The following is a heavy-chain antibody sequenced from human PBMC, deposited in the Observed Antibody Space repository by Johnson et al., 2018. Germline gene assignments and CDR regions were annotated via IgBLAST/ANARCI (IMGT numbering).Heavy chain of an antibody. V-gene: IGHV3-49*05. D-gene: IGHD3-16*01. CDR3: SRRLGDNYYYYGMDV. J-gene: IGHJ6*02. CDR1: GFTFGDYT. CDR2: IRRKAYGGTT. Sequence: VQLLETGGGLVKPGRSLRLSCTASGFTFGDYTMSWFRQAPGKGLEWVGFIRRKAYGGTTEYAASVKGRFTISRDDSKSIAYLQKNSLKTEETGVYYCSRRLGDNYYYYGMDVWGQGTTVTVSS.